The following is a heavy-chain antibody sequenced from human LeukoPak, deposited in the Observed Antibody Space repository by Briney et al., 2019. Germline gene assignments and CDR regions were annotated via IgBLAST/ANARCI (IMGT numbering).Heavy chain of an antibody. CDR1: GGSVSTSDYY. V-gene: IGHV4-39*07. CDR2: VFYTGKT. J-gene: IGHJ4*02. Sequence: PSETLSLTCTVSGGSVSTSDYYWGWIRQSPVKGLEWIGDVFYTGKTNYNPSLRGRATISIDTSKNQFSLKLTYVTAADSAAYYCARVFDSWGQGTLVTASS. CDR3: ARVFDS.